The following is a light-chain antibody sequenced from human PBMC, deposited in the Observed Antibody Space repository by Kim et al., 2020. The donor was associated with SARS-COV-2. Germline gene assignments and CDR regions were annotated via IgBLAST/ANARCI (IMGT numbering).Light chain of an antibody. V-gene: IGKV4-1*01. CDR2: WAS. CDR3: QQYYSTLPT. CDR1: QSVLYSSNNKNY. J-gene: IGKJ1*01. Sequence: DIVMTQSPDSLAVSLGERATINCKSSQSVLYSSNNKNYLAWYQHKPGQPPKLLIYWASTRQSGVPDRFSGSASGTDFTLTISSLQAEDGAVYYCQQYYSTLPTFGQGTKVDIK.